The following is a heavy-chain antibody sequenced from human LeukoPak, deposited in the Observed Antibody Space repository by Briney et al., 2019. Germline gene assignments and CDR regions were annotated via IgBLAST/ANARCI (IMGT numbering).Heavy chain of an antibody. CDR2: IYYSGGT. CDR3: ASAPAILGNHYYGMDV. Sequence: SEALSLTCTVSGGSITSYYWGWIRQPPGKNLEWIGYIYYSGGTNYNPSIKSRVTISLDTSKTQISLILTSVTPAATAVLYCASAPAILGNHYYGMDVWGQGTTVTVSS. D-gene: IGHD2-21*01. J-gene: IGHJ6*02. V-gene: IGHV4-59*01. CDR1: GGSITSYY.